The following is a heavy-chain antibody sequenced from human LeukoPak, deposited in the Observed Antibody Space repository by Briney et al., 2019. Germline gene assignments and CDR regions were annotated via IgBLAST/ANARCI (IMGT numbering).Heavy chain of an antibody. Sequence: GGSLRLSCAASGFTFSSYSMNWVRQAPGKGLEWVSYISSSSSTIYYADSVKGRFTISRDNAKNSLYLQMNSLRAEVTAVYYCTRDPRHFDSCGQGTLVTVSS. J-gene: IGHJ5*01. CDR1: GFTFSSYS. V-gene: IGHV3-48*01. CDR3: TRDPRHFDS. D-gene: IGHD6-6*01. CDR2: ISSSSSTI.